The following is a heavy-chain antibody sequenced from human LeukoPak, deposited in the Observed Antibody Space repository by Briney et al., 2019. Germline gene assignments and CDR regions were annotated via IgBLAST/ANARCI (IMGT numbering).Heavy chain of an antibody. CDR3: ARIGLGVSFGSGFDY. D-gene: IGHD3-10*01. J-gene: IGHJ4*02. Sequence: GGSLRLSCAASGFTFSSYGMHWVRQAPGKGLEWVAVISYDGSNKYYADSVKGRFTISRDNSKNTLYLQMNSLRAEDTAMYHCARIGLGVSFGSGFDYWGQETLVTVTS. CDR1: GFTFSSYG. V-gene: IGHV3-30*03. CDR2: ISYDGSNK.